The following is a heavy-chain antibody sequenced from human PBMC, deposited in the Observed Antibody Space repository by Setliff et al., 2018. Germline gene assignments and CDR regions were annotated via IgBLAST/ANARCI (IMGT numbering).Heavy chain of an antibody. CDR3: ARGRNIAARLLDS. CDR2: TFYNGMA. V-gene: IGHV4-34*01. CDR1: GMSFSEHY. D-gene: IGHD6-6*01. J-gene: IGHJ4*02. Sequence: SETLSLTCVVDGMSFSEHYWGWIRQSPGTGLEWIGSTFYNGMAYYNPSLKSRVTISVDTSKDQFSLKVISMTAADTAVYYCARGRNIAARLLDSWGQGTLVTVSS.